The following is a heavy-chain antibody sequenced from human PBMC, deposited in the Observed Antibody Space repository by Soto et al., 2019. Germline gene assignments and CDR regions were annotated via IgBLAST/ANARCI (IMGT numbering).Heavy chain of an antibody. CDR2: ISYDGSNK. J-gene: IGHJ4*02. CDR3: AFSRVPADFYFDY. V-gene: IGHV3-30*03. Sequence: PGWSLRLSCASSVFTFISYGMHWVRQAPGKGLEWVAVISYDGSNKYYADSVKGRFIISRDNSKNTLYLQMNSLRAEDTAVYYCAFSRVPADFYFDYWGQGTLVTVSS. CDR1: VFTFISYG.